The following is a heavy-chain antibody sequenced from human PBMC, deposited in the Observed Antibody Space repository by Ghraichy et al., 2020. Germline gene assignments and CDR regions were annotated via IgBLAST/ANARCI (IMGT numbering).Heavy chain of an antibody. J-gene: IGHJ5*02. Sequence: SETLSLTCTVSGGSISSSSYYWGWIRRPPGKGLEWIGTIYYSGSTYYNPSLKSRITISVDTSKNQFSLKLSSVTAADTAVYYCARLSSSWYDWFDPWGQGTLVTVSS. CDR1: GGSISSSSYY. CDR3: ARLSSSWYDWFDP. D-gene: IGHD6-13*01. V-gene: IGHV4-39*01. CDR2: IYYSGST.